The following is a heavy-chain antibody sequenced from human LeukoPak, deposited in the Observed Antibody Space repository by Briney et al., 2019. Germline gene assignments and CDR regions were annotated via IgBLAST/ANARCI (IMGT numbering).Heavy chain of an antibody. CDR3: ARAGRWELRSFDY. CDR2: IKQDGSEK. CDR1: GFTFSSYW. D-gene: IGHD1-26*01. V-gene: IGHV3-7*01. Sequence: GSLKLSCAASGFTFSSYWMSGVRQAPGKGLEWVANIKQDGSEKYYVDSVKGRFTISRDNAKNSLYLQMNSLRAEDTAVYYCARAGRWELRSFDYWGQGTLVTVSS. J-gene: IGHJ4*02.